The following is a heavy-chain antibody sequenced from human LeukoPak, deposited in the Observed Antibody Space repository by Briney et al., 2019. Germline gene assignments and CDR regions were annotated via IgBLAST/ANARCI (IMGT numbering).Heavy chain of an antibody. CDR1: GFTFSSYS. D-gene: IGHD3-9*01. Sequence: PGGSLRLSCAASGFTFSSYSMNWVRQAPGKGLEWVSSISSSSSYIYYADSVKGRFTISRDNAKNSLYLQMNSLRAEDTAVYYCAREAYYDILTGYYTDYGMDVWGQGTTATVSS. CDR2: ISSSSSYI. V-gene: IGHV3-21*01. CDR3: AREAYYDILTGYYTDYGMDV. J-gene: IGHJ6*02.